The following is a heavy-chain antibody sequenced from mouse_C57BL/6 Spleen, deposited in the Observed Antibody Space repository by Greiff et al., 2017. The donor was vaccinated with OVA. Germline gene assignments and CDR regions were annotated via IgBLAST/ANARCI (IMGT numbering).Heavy chain of an antibody. CDR1: GYTFTSYW. CDR3: ARSGSSGGFAY. CDR2: IDPSDSYT. Sequence: VQLQQPGAELVRPGTSVKLSCKASGYTFTSYWMHWVKQRPGQGLEWIGVIDPSDSYTHYNQKVKGKATLTVDTSASTAYMQLSSRTSEDSAVYYWARSGSSGGFAYWGQGTLVTVSA. J-gene: IGHJ3*01. V-gene: IGHV1-59*01. D-gene: IGHD1-1*01.